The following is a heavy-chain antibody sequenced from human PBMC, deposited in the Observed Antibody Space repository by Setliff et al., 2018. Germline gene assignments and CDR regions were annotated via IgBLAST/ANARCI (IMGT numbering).Heavy chain of an antibody. Sequence: SETLSLTCAVYGGSFSGYYWSWIRQPPGKGLEWIGEINHSGSTNYNPSLKSRVTISVDTSKNQFSLKLSSVTAADTAVYYCARGRFVTICGVVIIRDYYYYYMDVWGKGTTVTVSS. CDR1: GGSFSGYY. J-gene: IGHJ6*03. V-gene: IGHV4-34*01. CDR2: INHSGST. D-gene: IGHD3-3*01. CDR3: ARGRFVTICGVVIIRDYYYYYMDV.